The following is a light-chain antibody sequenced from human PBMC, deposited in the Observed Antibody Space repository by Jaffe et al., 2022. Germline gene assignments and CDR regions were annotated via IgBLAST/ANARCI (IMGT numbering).Light chain of an antibody. CDR3: QSVDSSAIL. V-gene: IGLV3-25*03. J-gene: IGLJ2*01. CDR1: ALPRQY. CDR2: KNT. Sequence: SYELTQPPSVSVSPGQTATITCSGDALPRQYAYWYQQKPGQAPVLVIYKNTERPSGIPERFSGSSSGTTVTLTISGVQAEDEAGYYCQSVDSSAILFGGGTKLTVL.